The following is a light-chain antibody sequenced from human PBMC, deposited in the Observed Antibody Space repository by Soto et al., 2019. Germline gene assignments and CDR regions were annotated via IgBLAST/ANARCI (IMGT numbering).Light chain of an antibody. CDR3: QHPNRYSEA. Sequence: IQTTHSPSTLSVSLGDIVTITFRASQTISSWLAWHQQKPGKAPKLLIYKASTLKSGVPSRFSGSGSGTQFTLTISSLQPADFATHCCQHPNRYSEAFGQGTKV. V-gene: IGKV1-5*03. CDR2: KAS. J-gene: IGKJ1*01. CDR1: QTISSW.